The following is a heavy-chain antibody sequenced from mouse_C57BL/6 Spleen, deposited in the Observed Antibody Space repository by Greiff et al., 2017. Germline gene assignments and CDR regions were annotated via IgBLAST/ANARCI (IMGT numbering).Heavy chain of an antibody. CDR1: GFTFSDYG. D-gene: IGHD1-1*01. J-gene: IGHJ3*01. CDR3: ARPYYYGSSEDWCAY. Sequence: EVKLMESGGGLVKPGGSLKLSCAASGFTFSDYGMHWVRQAPEKGLEWVAYISSGSSTIYYADTVKGRFTISRDNAKNTLFLQMTSLRSEDTAMYYCARPYYYGSSEDWCAYWGQGTLVTVSA. V-gene: IGHV5-17*01. CDR2: ISSGSSTI.